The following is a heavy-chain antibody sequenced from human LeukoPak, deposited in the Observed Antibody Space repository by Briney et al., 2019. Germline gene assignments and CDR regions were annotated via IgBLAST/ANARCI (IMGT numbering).Heavy chain of an antibody. CDR3: ARDRGPRTGFMVREAYDY. D-gene: IGHD3-10*01. CDR1: GFTFSDYW. V-gene: IGHV3-74*01. Sequence: PGGSLRLSCAASGFTFSDYWIHWVRHAPGQGLVWVSRINTDGSITTYDDSVKGRFTISGDNAKNTLYLQMSSLRAEHTAVYYCARDRGPRTGFMVREAYDYWGQGTLVTVSS. J-gene: IGHJ4*02. CDR2: INTDGSIT.